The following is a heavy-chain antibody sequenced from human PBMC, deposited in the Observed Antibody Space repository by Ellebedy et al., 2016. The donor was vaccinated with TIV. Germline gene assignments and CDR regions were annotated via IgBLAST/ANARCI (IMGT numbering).Heavy chain of an antibody. V-gene: IGHV5-51*01. CDR3: ARHSTPYSGYDTDFDF. J-gene: IGHJ4*02. CDR1: GYSLSHYW. CDR2: VYPEDSDT. Sequence: KVSCKGSGYSLSHYWIGWVRQLPGKGLEWIGIVYPEDSDTRYSPSFQGQVTISAANYISTAYLQWSSLKASDTATYYCARHSTPYSGYDTDFDFWGQGTLVTVSS. D-gene: IGHD5-12*01.